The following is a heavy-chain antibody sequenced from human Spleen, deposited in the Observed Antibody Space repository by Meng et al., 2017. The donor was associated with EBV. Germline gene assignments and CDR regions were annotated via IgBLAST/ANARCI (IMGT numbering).Heavy chain of an antibody. CDR1: GCTFSDHY. V-gene: IGHV3-72*01. Sequence: EVQLLESGGGLVQPGGSLRLACAASGCTFSDHYLDWVRQAPGKGREGVGRTRNKGNSYPTEHAASVKGRFTISRDDSKNALYLQMNSLKTEDTAVYYCVRVFSSSAEYFQHWGQGTLVTVSS. J-gene: IGHJ1*01. CDR3: VRVFSSSAEYFQH. D-gene: IGHD2-2*01. CDR2: TRNKGNSYPT.